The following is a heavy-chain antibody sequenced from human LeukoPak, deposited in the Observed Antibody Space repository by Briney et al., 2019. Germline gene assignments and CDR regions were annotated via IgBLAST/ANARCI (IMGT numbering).Heavy chain of an antibody. V-gene: IGHV3-66*01. J-gene: IGHJ4*02. Sequence: GGSLRLSCAASGFTVSSNYMSWVRQAPGKGLEWVSVIYSGGSTYYADSVKGRFTISRDNSKNTLYLQMNSLRAEDTAVYYCARDRGSGSYYNDAVDYWGQGTLVTVSS. CDR1: GFTVSSNY. CDR2: IYSGGST. D-gene: IGHD3-10*01. CDR3: ARDRGSGSYYNDAVDY.